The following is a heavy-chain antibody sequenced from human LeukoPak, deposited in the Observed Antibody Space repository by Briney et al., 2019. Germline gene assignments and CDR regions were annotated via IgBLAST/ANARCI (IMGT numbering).Heavy chain of an antibody. CDR2: ISSSSSTI. V-gene: IGHV3-48*03. CDR3: AKSSGYSSSWYDY. D-gene: IGHD6-13*01. Sequence: GGSLRLSCAASGFTFSSYEMNWVRQAPGKGLEWVSYISSSSSTIYYADSVKGRFTISRDNAKNSLYLQMNSLRAEDTAVYYCAKSSGYSSSWYDYWGQGTLVTVSS. J-gene: IGHJ4*02. CDR1: GFTFSSYE.